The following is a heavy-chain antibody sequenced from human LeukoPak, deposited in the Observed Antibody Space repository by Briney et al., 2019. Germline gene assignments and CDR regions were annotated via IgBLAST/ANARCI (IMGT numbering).Heavy chain of an antibody. Sequence: GGCVRLSCAASGFTFSSYGMHWARQAPGKGLEWVAVIWYDGSNKYYADSVKGRFTISRDNSKNTLYLQMNSLRAEDTAVYYCARPTYSGSYYWFDYWGQEPLDTVSS. D-gene: IGHD1-26*01. J-gene: IGHJ4*02. V-gene: IGHV3-33*01. CDR2: IWYDGSNK. CDR3: ARPTYSGSYYWFDY. CDR1: GFTFSSYG.